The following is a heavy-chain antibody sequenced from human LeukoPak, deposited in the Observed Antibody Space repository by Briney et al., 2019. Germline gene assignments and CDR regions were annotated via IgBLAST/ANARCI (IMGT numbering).Heavy chain of an antibody. J-gene: IGHJ4*02. CDR2: ISDGGST. D-gene: IGHD6-13*01. CDR3: AREGYSSSWYGPADY. V-gene: IGHV4-59*13. CDR1: GGSISGYY. Sequence: SETLSLTCTVSGGSISGYYWSWIRQPPGKGLEWIGYISDGGSTNYNPSLTSRVTISVDTSKKQFSLKMTSVTAADTAVYYCAREGYSSSWYGPADYWGQGTLVTVSS.